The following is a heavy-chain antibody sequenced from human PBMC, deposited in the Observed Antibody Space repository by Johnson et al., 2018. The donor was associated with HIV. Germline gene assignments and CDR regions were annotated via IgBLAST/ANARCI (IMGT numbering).Heavy chain of an antibody. V-gene: IGHV3-64*01. CDR3: ARVGLDSGYYRDACDI. CDR1: GFAFSGYA. CDR2: IDSNGGST. D-gene: IGHD3-22*01. J-gene: IGHJ3*02. Sequence: VQLVESGGGVVQPGRSLRLSCAASGFAFSGYAMHWVRQAPGKGLEYVSAIDSNGGSTFYAISVQGRFTISRDNSKNTLYLQMGSLRAEDMAVYYCARVGLDSGYYRDACDIWGQGTMVTVSS.